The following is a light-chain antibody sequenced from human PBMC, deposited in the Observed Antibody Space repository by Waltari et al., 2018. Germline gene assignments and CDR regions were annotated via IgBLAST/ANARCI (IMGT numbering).Light chain of an antibody. Sequence: DIVMTQSPDSLALSLGERATIKCQSSQSVLYSSNNKNYLAWYQQKPGQPPKLLIYWASTRESGVTDRFSGSGSGTDFTLTISSLQAEDVAVYYCQQYYSTPFTFGPGTKVDIK. CDR3: QQYYSTPFT. CDR1: QSVLYSSNNKNY. J-gene: IGKJ3*01. CDR2: WAS. V-gene: IGKV4-1*01.